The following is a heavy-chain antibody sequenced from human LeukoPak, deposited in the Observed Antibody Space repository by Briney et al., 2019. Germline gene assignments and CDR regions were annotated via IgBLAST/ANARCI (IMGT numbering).Heavy chain of an antibody. CDR1: GYTFTSYG. CDR2: ISAYNGNT. Sequence: GASVTVSCTASGYTFTSYGISWVRQAPGQGLEWMGWISAYNGNTNYAQKLQGRVTMTTDTSTSTAYMELRSLRSDDTAVYYCVRDYLYCSSTSCHAYYYGMDVWGQGTTVTVSS. CDR3: VRDYLYCSSTSCHAYYYGMDV. V-gene: IGHV1-18*01. J-gene: IGHJ6*02. D-gene: IGHD2-2*01.